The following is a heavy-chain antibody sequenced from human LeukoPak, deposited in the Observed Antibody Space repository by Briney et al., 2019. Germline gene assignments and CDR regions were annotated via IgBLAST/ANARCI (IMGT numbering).Heavy chain of an antibody. Sequence: PGGSLRLSCAASGFTFSSYAMSWVRQAPGKGLEWVSAISGSGGSTYYADSVKGRFTISRDNSKNTLYLQMNSLRAEDTAVYYCAKDVDSSGWDPYYYYYYYMDVWGKGTTVTISS. CDR2: ISGSGGST. J-gene: IGHJ6*03. CDR1: GFTFSSYA. CDR3: AKDVDSSGWDPYYYYYYYMDV. D-gene: IGHD6-19*01. V-gene: IGHV3-23*01.